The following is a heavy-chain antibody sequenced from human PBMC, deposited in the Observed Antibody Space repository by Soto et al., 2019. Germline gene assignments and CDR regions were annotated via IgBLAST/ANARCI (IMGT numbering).Heavy chain of an antibody. Sequence: PVGSLRLSCAASGFTFSSYGMHWVRQAPGKGLERVAVIWYDGSNKYYADSVKGRFTISRDNSKNTLYLQMNSLRAEDTAVYYCARDGHIYYYDSSGYYGAFDIWGQGTMVTVSS. CDR2: IWYDGSNK. J-gene: IGHJ3*02. V-gene: IGHV3-33*01. D-gene: IGHD3-22*01. CDR1: GFTFSSYG. CDR3: ARDGHIYYYDSSGYYGAFDI.